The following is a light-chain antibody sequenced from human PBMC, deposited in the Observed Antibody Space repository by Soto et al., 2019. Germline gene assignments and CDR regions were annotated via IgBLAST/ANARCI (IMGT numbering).Light chain of an antibody. Sequence: QSVLTQPPSASGTPGQRVTISCSGSSSNIGNNHVYWYQQLPGTATKLLIYRDNQRPSGVPDRFSGSRSGTSASLAISGLRVEDEADYHCAAGDGSLSGVVFGGGTKLTVL. CDR2: RDN. V-gene: IGLV1-47*01. CDR1: SSNIGNNH. CDR3: AAGDGSLSGVV. J-gene: IGLJ2*01.